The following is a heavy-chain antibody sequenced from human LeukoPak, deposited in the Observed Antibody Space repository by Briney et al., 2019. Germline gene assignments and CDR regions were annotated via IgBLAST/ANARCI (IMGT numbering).Heavy chain of an antibody. CDR1: GYTLTELS. CDR2: FDPEVGET. J-gene: IGHJ3*02. D-gene: IGHD3-16*02. Sequence: ASVKVSCKVSGYTLTELSIHGVRQAPGEGLGWRGGFDPEVGETIYAQKFQGRVTMTEDTSTDTAYMELSSLRSEDTAVYYCATIMITFGGVIVMPWAFDIWGQGTMVTVSS. V-gene: IGHV1-24*01. CDR3: ATIMITFGGVIVMPWAFDI.